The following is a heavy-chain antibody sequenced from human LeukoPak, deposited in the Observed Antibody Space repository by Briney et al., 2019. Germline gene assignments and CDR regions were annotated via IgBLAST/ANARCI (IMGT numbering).Heavy chain of an antibody. J-gene: IGHJ6*03. CDR3: ARVRLHEGYYYYMDV. V-gene: IGHV1-2*02. CDR2: INPNSGGT. Sequence: GASVKVSCKASGYTFTGYYMHWVRQAPGQGLEWMGWINPNSGGTNYAQKFQGRVTMTRDTSISTAYMELSRLRSDDTAVYYCARVRLHEGYYYYMDVWGKGTTVTVSS. CDR1: GYTFTGYY.